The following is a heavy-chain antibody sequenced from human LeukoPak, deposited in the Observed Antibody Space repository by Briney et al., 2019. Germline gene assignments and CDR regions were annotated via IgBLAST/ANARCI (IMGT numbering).Heavy chain of an antibody. J-gene: IGHJ2*01. CDR2: IYYSGST. D-gene: IGHD6-13*01. Sequence: SETLSLTCTVSGGSISSYYWSWIRQPPGKGLEWIGYIYYSGSTNYNPSLKSRVTISVDTSKNQFSLKLSSVTAADTAVYYCARGGVAAAGNFDLWGRGTLVTVSS. CDR1: GGSISSYY. CDR3: ARGGVAAAGNFDL. V-gene: IGHV4-59*08.